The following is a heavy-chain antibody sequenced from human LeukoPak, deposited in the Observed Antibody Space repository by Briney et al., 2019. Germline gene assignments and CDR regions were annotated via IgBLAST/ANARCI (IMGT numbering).Heavy chain of an antibody. CDR2: VYYSGST. J-gene: IGHJ5*02. CDR3: ARAGEMSTIGRFDP. Sequence: SETLSLTCTVSGGSISPYYWTWIRQSPGKGLEWIGYVYYSGSTNYNPSLKSRITISVDTSRNQFSLKLSSVTAADTAVYYCARAGEMSTIGRFDPWGQGTLVTVSS. D-gene: IGHD5-24*01. CDR1: GGSISPYY. V-gene: IGHV4-59*01.